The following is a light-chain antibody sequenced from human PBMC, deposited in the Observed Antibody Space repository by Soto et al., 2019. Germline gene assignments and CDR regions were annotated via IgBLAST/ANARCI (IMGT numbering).Light chain of an antibody. CDR3: MQTTQFPFT. J-gene: IGKJ3*01. CDR2: EIS. Sequence: DLVMTQTPLSSPVTLGQPASISCRSSQSLVHSDGKTYLGWLQQRPGQPPTLLIYEISNRFSGVPDRFSGSGAGTDFTLKISRVEPEDVGVYYCMQTTQFPFTFGPGTKVDIK. CDR1: QSLVHSDGKTY. V-gene: IGKV2-24*01.